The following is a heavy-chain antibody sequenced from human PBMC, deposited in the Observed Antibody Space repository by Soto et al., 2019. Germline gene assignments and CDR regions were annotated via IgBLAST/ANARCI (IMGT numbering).Heavy chain of an antibody. V-gene: IGHV1-3*01. CDR2: INAGNGNT. CDR3: ARDGGYILTGFYGMDV. Sequence: ASVKVSCKASGYTFTSYGISWVRQAPGQGLEWMGWINAGNGNTKYSQKFQGRVTITRDTSASTAYMELSSLRSEDTAVYYCARDGGYILTGFYGMDVWGQGTTVTVSS. D-gene: IGHD3-9*01. J-gene: IGHJ6*02. CDR1: GYTFTSYG.